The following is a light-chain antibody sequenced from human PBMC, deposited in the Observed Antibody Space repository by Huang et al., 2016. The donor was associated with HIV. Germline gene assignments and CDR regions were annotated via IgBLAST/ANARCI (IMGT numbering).Light chain of an antibody. J-gene: IGKJ2*01. Sequence: EIGMTQSPATLSVSPGERATLSCRASQRVNTNLAWYQQKPGQAPSLLIYGASTRATGIPARFSGSGSGTEFTLTVTSLQSEDFAVYYCQQYNNWPYTFGQGTKLDIK. V-gene: IGKV3-15*01. CDR3: QQYNNWPYT. CDR1: QRVNTN. CDR2: GAS.